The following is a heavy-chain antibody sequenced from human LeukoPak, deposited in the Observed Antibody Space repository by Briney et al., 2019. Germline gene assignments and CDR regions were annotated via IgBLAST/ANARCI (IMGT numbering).Heavy chain of an antibody. CDR3: ARGAHSGSYSSWFHP. CDR1: GYTFTGYY. V-gene: IGHV1-69*05. CDR2: IIPMFAPA. Sequence: LVKVSCKASGYTFTGYYMHWVRQAPGQGLEWMGGIIPMFAPARYAQNFQGRVTITTDESTSTAYMELSSLKSEDTAVYYCARGAHSGSYSSWFHPWGQGTLVTVSS. J-gene: IGHJ5*02. D-gene: IGHD3-10*01.